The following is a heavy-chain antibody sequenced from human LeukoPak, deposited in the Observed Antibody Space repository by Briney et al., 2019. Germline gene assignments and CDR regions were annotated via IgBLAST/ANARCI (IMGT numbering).Heavy chain of an antibody. CDR3: AREDYDILTGPSGRYFDY. D-gene: IGHD3-9*01. J-gene: IGHJ4*02. V-gene: IGHV1-2*02. CDR1: GYTFTGYY. Sequence: ASVKVSCKASGYTFTGYYMHWVRQAPGQGPEWMGWINPNSGGTDYAQKFQGRVTMTRDTSISTAYMELSRLRSDDTAVYYCAREDYDILTGPSGRYFDYWGQGTLVTVSS. CDR2: INPNSGGT.